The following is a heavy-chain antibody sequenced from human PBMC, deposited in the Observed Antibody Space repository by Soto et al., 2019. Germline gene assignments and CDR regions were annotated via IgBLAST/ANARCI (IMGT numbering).Heavy chain of an antibody. CDR1: GFTFSSYS. J-gene: IGHJ6*03. Sequence: GGSPRLSCAASGFTFSSYSMNWVRQAPGKGLEWVSSISSSSSYIYYADSVKGRFTISRDNAKNSLYLQMNSLRAEDTAVYYCAGAEHCSGGSCYPPDYYYMDVWGKGTTVTVSS. CDR2: ISSSSSYI. CDR3: AGAEHCSGGSCYPPDYYYMDV. V-gene: IGHV3-21*01. D-gene: IGHD2-15*01.